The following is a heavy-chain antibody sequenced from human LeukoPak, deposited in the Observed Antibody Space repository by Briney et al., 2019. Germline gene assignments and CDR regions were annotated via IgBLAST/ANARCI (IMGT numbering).Heavy chain of an antibody. D-gene: IGHD1-26*01. J-gene: IGHJ6*02. CDR3: ARGRSNYYGMDV. V-gene: IGHV4-59*01. Sequence: SETLSLTCSVSDGSINSYYWNWIRRPPGKGLEWIGYIYYNGNTNYSPSLKSRVTMSVDTSKNLFSLKVSSVTAADTAVYYCARGRSNYYGMDVWGQGTTVTVSS. CDR1: DGSINSYY. CDR2: IYYNGNT.